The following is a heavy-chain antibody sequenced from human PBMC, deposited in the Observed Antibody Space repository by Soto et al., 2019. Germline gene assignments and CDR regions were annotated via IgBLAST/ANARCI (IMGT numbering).Heavy chain of an antibody. CDR3: ALIKDCSSTDCFLASFDP. J-gene: IGHJ5*02. V-gene: IGHV2-26*01. CDR2: IFSNDDK. D-gene: IGHD2-2*01. CDR1: GLSLSNAKLC. Sequence: SCPTLVNPTETLTLTWTVSGLSLSNAKLCVSWIRQPPGKALEWLAHIFSNDDKSYSTSLDRRLTISKDTSKSQVVLTMTNLDPVDSGTYYCALIKDCSSTDCFLASFDPWGQGTLVTVSS.